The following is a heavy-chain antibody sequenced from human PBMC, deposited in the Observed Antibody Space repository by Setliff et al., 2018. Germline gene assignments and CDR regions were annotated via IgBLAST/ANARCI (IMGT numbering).Heavy chain of an antibody. Sequence: ASVKVSCKASGYTFTGYYMHWVRQAPGQGLEWMGWISAYNGNTNYAQKFQGRVTMTTDTSTSTAYMELRSLRSDYTAVYYCARVSEAAAAGFDYWGQGTLVTVSS. J-gene: IGHJ4*02. CDR2: ISAYNGNT. D-gene: IGHD6-13*01. CDR1: GYTFTGYY. CDR3: ARVSEAAAAGFDY. V-gene: IGHV1-18*04.